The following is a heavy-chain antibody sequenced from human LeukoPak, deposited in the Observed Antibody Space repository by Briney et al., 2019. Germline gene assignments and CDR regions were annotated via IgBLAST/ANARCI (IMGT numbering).Heavy chain of an antibody. CDR3: ARGDYYDSSGYYDY. V-gene: IGHV4-38-2*01. J-gene: IGHJ4*02. CDR2: IYHSGST. CDR1: GYSISSGYY. D-gene: IGHD3-22*01. Sequence: PSETLSLTCAVSGYSISSGYYWGWIRQPPGKGLEWIGSIYHSGSTYYNPSLKSRVTISVDTSKNQFSLKLSSVTAADTAVYYCARGDYYDSSGYYDYGCQGTLVTVSS.